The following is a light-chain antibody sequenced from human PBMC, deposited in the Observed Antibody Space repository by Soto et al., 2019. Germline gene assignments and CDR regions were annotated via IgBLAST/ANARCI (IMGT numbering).Light chain of an antibody. CDR2: GAS. J-gene: IGKJ1*01. CDR3: QQYNKWRT. CDR1: QSVSSN. V-gene: IGKV3-15*01. Sequence: ILMTQSPATLSASPGERATLSCRASQSVSSNLAWYQQKPGQAPRLLIYGASTRATGIPARISGSGSGTALTLTITSLQSEDFAVYYCQQYNKWRTFGQGTKVDIK.